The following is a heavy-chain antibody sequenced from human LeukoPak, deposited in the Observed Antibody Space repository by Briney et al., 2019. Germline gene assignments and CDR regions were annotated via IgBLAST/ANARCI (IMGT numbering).Heavy chain of an antibody. CDR1: GGSTSGYY. J-gene: IGHJ4*02. V-gene: IGHV4-59*01. Sequence: PSETLSLTCTVSGGSTSGYYWTWIRQPPGKGLEWIGYMYYNGNTNYNPSLKSRVTISVDTSKNQFSLKLSSVTAADTAVYYCARGGIAVSLALDYWGQGTLVTVSS. CDR3: ARGGIAVSLALDY. D-gene: IGHD6-19*01. CDR2: MYYNGNT.